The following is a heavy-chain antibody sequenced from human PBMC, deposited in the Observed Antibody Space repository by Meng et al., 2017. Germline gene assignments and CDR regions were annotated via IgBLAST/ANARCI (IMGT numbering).Heavy chain of an antibody. CDR3: ARSHSVTIVAFDY. D-gene: IGHD4-17*01. V-gene: IGHV4-34*01. CDR1: GGSFSGYY. J-gene: IGHJ4*02. CDR2: INHSGST. Sequence: QVHTQQWGAGLLKPSAPLSLTCAVYGGSFSGYYWSWIRQPPGKGLEWIGEINHSGSTNYNPSLKSRVTMSLDTSKNQFSLRLSSVTAADTAVYYCARSHSVTIVAFDYWGQGTLVTVSS.